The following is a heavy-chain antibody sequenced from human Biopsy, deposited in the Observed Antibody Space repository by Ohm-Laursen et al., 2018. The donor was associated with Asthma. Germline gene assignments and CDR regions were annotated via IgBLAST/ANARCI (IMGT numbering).Heavy chain of an antibody. D-gene: IGHD2-2*01. V-gene: IGHV4-34*01. CDR3: ARAGKCSSTSCYNPGWFDP. CDR2: INHSGST. J-gene: IGHJ5*02. CDR1: PGTFSGFF. Sequence: SDTLSLTCDVYPGTFSGFFWTWIRQPPGKGLEWIGEINHSGSTNYNPSLKSRVTISVDTSKNQFSLKLSSVTAADTAVYYCARAGKCSSTSCYNPGWFDPWGQGTLVTVSS.